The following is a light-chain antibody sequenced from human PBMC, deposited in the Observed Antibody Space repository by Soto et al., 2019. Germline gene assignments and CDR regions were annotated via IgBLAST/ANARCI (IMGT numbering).Light chain of an antibody. Sequence: QSVLTQPPSASGSPGQSVTISCTGTSSDVGGYNYVSWYQQHPGKAPKLMIYGVTKRPSGVPDRFSGSKSGNTASLTVSGLQAEDAAYYYCSSYAGSNNYVFGTGTKVTVL. V-gene: IGLV2-8*01. CDR2: GVT. CDR1: SSDVGGYNY. J-gene: IGLJ1*01. CDR3: SSYAGSNNYV.